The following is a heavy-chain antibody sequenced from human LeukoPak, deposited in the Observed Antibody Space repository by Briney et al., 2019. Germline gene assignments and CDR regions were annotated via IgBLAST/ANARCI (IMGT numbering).Heavy chain of an antibody. J-gene: IGHJ4*02. CDR2: ISGSGGST. CDR3: VGIVVVPAAPWYYFDY. D-gene: IGHD2-2*01. CDR1: GFTLSSYA. V-gene: IGHV3-23*01. Sequence: GGSLRLSCAASGFTLSSYAMSWVRPAAAKGLEWVSAISGSGGSTYYADSVKGRFTISRDNSKNTLYLQMNSLRAEDTAVYYCVGIVVVPAAPWYYFDYWGQGTLVTVSS.